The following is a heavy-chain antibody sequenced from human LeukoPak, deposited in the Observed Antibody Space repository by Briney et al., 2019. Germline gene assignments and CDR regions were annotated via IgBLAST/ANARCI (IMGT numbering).Heavy chain of an antibody. V-gene: IGHV4-59*01. CDR3: AREYMGENKEGERYYYRSGSDYFNWFDP. Sequence: PSETLSLTCNVSGGSISSYYWSWIRQSPGKGLEWIGYIYYSGSTNYNPSLKSRVTMSVDTSKNQFSLKLSSVTAADTAVFYCAREYMGENKEGERYYYRSGSDYFNWFDPWGQGTLVTVSS. CDR1: GGSISSYY. D-gene: IGHD3-10*01. J-gene: IGHJ5*02. CDR2: IYYSGST.